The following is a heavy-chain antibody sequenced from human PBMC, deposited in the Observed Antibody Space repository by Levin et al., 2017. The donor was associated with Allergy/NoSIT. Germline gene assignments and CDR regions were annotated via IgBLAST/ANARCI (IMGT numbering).Heavy chain of an antibody. Sequence: SVKVSCKASGGTFSSYAISWVRQAPGQGLEWMGGIIPIFGTANYAQKFQGRVTITADKSTSTAYMELSSLRSEDTAVYYCARDDSSGYYIPFDYWGQGTLVTVSS. CDR1: GGTFSSYA. CDR3: ARDDSSGYYIPFDY. D-gene: IGHD3-22*01. J-gene: IGHJ4*02. V-gene: IGHV1-69*06. CDR2: IIPIFGTA.